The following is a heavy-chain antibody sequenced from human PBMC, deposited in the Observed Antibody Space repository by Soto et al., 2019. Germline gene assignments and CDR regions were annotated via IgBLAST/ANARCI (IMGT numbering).Heavy chain of an antibody. CDR3: APSTWGD. J-gene: IGHJ3*01. V-gene: IGHV3-30-3*01. Sequence: QVQLVESGGGVVQPGRSLRLSCAASGFTFSSYAMHWVRQAPGKGLEWVAVISYDGSNKYYADSVKGRFTSSRDNSKNTLYMQRTSLRAEDTAVYYCAPSTWGDRGQGTMVTVSS. CDR2: ISYDGSNK. CDR1: GFTFSSYA. D-gene: IGHD7-27*01.